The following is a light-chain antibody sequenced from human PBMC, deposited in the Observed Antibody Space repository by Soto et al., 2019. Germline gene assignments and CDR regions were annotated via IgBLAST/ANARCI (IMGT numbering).Light chain of an antibody. V-gene: IGLV1-44*01. Sequence: QSVLTQPPSASGTPGHSVTISCSGSTSNIGSNGVNWYRQLPGTAPKLLIYSSNERPSGVPDRFSGSKSGTSASLAISGLQSEDEADYYCAAWDDRLNGYVFGTGTKVTVL. CDR1: TSNIGSNG. CDR2: SSN. J-gene: IGLJ1*01. CDR3: AAWDDRLNGYV.